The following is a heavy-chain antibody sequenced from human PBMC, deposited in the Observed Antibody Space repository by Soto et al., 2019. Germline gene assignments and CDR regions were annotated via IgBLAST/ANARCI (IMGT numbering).Heavy chain of an antibody. Sequence: QVLLVQSGAEVKKPGASVKVSCKASGYTFTDYYMHWVRQAPGQGLEWMGWINPNTGDTKYAQKFQGGVTMTRDTSVTTAYMELTRLRSDDTAVYHCASIRSFSGSALRHDAWGQGPLVAVAS. J-gene: IGHJ5*02. D-gene: IGHD6-6*01. CDR3: ASIRSFSGSALRHDA. V-gene: IGHV1-2*02. CDR1: GYTFTDYY. CDR2: INPNTGDT.